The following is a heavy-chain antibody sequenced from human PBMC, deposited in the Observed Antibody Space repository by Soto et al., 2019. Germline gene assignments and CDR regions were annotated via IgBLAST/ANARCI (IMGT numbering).Heavy chain of an antibody. D-gene: IGHD2-21*02. CDR2: LKPSDGAT. V-gene: IGHV1-46*02. CDR3: ARGLATDVFTARDS. Sequence: GASVKVSCKASGYDFNKYYVDWVRQAPGQGLEWVGILKPSDGATTYAQKFQGRVTMTRDTSTSTAYMELRSLRADDTAVYFCARGLATDVFTARDSWGQGTLVTVSS. J-gene: IGHJ4*02. CDR1: GYDFNKYY.